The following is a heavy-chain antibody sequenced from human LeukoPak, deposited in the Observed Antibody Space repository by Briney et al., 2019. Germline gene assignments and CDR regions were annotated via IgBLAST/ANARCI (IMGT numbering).Heavy chain of an antibody. J-gene: IGHJ4*02. V-gene: IGHV4-39*01. Sequence: SSEPPSLTCTVSGGSISSSNYYWGWIRQPPGKGLEWIGSIYFSGNTYYNPSLKSRVPISVDTSNNQFSLRLSSVTAADTAVYFCARLGGTRREFYFDFWGQGTLITVFS. D-gene: IGHD3-10*01. CDR1: GGSISSSNYY. CDR3: ARLGGTRREFYFDF. CDR2: IYFSGNT.